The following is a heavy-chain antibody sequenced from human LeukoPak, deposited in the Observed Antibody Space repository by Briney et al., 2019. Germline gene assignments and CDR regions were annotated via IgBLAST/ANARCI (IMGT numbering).Heavy chain of an antibody. Sequence: GGSLRLSCGASGFTFSTYAMHWVRQTPDKELEWVAVISSDGSSEKYADSVKGRFTVSRDNSKNTLFLRMNNLTPEDTAVYYWAKGLDISTWYGSWFGPWGQGTLVTVSS. V-gene: IGHV3-30*18. J-gene: IGHJ5*02. D-gene: IGHD3-3*02. CDR2: ISSDGSSE. CDR1: GFTFSTYA. CDR3: AKGLDISTWYGSWFGP.